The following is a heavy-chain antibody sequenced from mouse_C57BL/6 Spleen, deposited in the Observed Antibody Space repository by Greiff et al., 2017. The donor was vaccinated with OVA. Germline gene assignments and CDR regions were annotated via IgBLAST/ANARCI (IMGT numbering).Heavy chain of an antibody. CDR3: DKDGYYVNYYAMDY. CDR1: GFSLTSYG. D-gene: IGHD2-3*01. Sequence: VKLVESGPGLVAPSQSLSITCTVSGFSLTSYGVSWVRQPQGKGLEWLGVIWGDGSTNYHSALISRLSNSKDNSKSQVFLKLNSLQTDDTDTYYCDKDGYYVNYYAMDYEGQGSAGTVST. V-gene: IGHV2-3*01. CDR2: IWGDGST. J-gene: IGHJ4*01.